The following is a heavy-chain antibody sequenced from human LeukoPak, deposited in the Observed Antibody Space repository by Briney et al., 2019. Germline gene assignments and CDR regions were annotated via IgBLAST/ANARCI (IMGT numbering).Heavy chain of an antibody. CDR2: ISGSGGST. CDR1: GFTFSSYA. CDR3: ARAYLQRDIVVVPAAAEDAFDI. V-gene: IGHV3-23*01. Sequence: GGSLRLSCAASGFTFSSYAMSWVRQAPGKGLEWVSVISGSGGSTYYADSVKGRFTISRDNSKNTLYLQMNSLRAEDTAVYYCARAYLQRDIVVVPAAAEDAFDIWGQGTMVTVSS. J-gene: IGHJ3*02. D-gene: IGHD2-2*01.